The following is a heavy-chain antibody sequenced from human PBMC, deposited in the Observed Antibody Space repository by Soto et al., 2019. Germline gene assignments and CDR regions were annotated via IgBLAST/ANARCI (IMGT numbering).Heavy chain of an antibody. V-gene: IGHV1-69*02. CDR1: GGTFSSYT. CDR3: ASVILSSDVFDI. D-gene: IGHD6-6*01. Sequence: QVQLVQSGAEVKKPGSSVKVSCKASGGTFSSYTISWVRQAPGQGLEWMGRIIPILGIANYAQKFQGRVTITAEKSTSTAYIGLRSQRCGETGVNYCASVILSSDVFDILGQETMVTVSS. J-gene: IGHJ3*02. CDR2: IIPILGIA.